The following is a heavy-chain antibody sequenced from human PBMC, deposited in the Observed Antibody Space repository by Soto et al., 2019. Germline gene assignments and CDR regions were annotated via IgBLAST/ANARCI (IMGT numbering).Heavy chain of an antibody. CDR2: IIPILGIA. D-gene: IGHD3-10*01. CDR3: ARVSTMVRGVIGDDY. Sequence: QVQLVQSGAEVKKPGSSVKVSCKASGGTFSSYTISWVRQAPGQGLEWMGRIIPILGIANYAQKFQGRVTITADKSTSPAYMELSSLRSEDTAVYYCARVSTMVRGVIGDDYGGQGTLVTVSS. CDR1: GGTFSSYT. J-gene: IGHJ4*02. V-gene: IGHV1-69*02.